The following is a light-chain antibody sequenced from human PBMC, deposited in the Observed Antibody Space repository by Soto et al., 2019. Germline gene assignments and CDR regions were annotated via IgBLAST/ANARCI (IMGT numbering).Light chain of an antibody. CDR3: SSYTTSATLV. CDR2: AVT. J-gene: IGLJ2*01. V-gene: IGLV2-14*01. Sequence: QSALTQPASVSGSPGQSIVISCTGTSSDVGSYNSVSWYQQFPGKAPKLILYAVTNRPSGVSNRFSGSKSGNTASLTISGLQAEDEADYFCSSYTTSATLVFGVGTKLTVL. CDR1: SSDVGSYNS.